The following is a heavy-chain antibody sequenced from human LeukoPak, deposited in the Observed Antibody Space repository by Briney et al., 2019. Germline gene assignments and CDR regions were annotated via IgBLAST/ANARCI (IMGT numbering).Heavy chain of an antibody. V-gene: IGHV3-30-3*01. J-gene: IGHJ4*02. Sequence: GGSLRLSCAASGFTFSSYAMHWVRQAPGKGLEWVAGISYDGSNKCYADSVKGRFTISRDNSKNTLYLQMNSLRAEDTAVYYCARGTQGATSIAFPDWGQGTLVTVSS. CDR2: ISYDGSNK. D-gene: IGHD5-12*01. CDR3: ARGTQGATSIAFPD. CDR1: GFTFSSYA.